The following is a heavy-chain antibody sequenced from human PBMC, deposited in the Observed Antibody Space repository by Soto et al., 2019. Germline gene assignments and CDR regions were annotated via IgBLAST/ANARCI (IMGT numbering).Heavy chain of an antibody. J-gene: IGHJ6*02. CDR2: INPNSGDT. D-gene: IGHD2-8*01. Sequence: GASVKVSCKASGYTFTGHYMQWVRQAPGQGLEWMGWINPNSGDTNYAQKFQGRVTMTRDTSISTVYMELSRLRSDDTALYYCARGDSTDCSNGVCSFFYNHDMDVWGQVTTVTVSS. V-gene: IGHV1-2*02. CDR1: GYTFTGHY. CDR3: ARGDSTDCSNGVCSFFYNHDMDV.